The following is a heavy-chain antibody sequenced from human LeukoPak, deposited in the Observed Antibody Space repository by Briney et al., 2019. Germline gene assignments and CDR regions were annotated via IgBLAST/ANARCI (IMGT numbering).Heavy chain of an antibody. CDR1: GYTLTELS. V-gene: IGHV1-24*01. D-gene: IGHD3-22*01. CDR3: ATGGYGSSGLYFDY. J-gene: IGHJ4*02. CDR2: FDPEDGET. Sequence: GASVKVSCKVSGYTLTELSVHWVRQAPGKGLEWMGTFDPEDGETIYAQKFQGRVTMTEDTSTDTAYMELSSLRSEDAAVYYCATGGYGSSGLYFDYWGQGTLVTVSS.